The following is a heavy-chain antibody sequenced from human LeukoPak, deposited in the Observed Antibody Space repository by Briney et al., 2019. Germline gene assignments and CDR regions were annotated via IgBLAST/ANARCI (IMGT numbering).Heavy chain of an antibody. CDR1: GFTFSSYG. J-gene: IGHJ5*02. V-gene: IGHV3-23*01. CDR2: ISGSGGST. D-gene: IGHD4-17*01. CDR3: ARGSWRFDNGDSGFDP. Sequence: GGSLRLSCAASGFTFSSYGMSWVRQAPGKGLEWVSAISGSGGSTYYADSVKGRFTISRDNSKSTLYLQMNSLRPEDTAVYYCARGSWRFDNGDSGFDPWGQGTLVTVSS.